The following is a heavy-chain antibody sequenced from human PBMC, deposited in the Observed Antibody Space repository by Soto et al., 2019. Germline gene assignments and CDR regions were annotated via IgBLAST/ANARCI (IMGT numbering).Heavy chain of an antibody. J-gene: IGHJ6*02. CDR2: ISSSSSYI. CDR3: ARDRLEYYYYGMDV. Sequence: GGSLRLSCAASGFTFSSYSMNWVRQAPGKGLKWVSSISSSSSYIYYADSVKGRFTISRDNAKNSLYLQMNSLRAEDTAVYYCARDRLEYYYYGMDVWGQGTTVTVSS. CDR1: GFTFSSYS. V-gene: IGHV3-21*01. D-gene: IGHD1-1*01.